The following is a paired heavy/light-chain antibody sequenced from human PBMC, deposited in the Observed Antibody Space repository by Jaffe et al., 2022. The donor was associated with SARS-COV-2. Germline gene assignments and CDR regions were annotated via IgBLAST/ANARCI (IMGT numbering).Heavy chain of an antibody. D-gene: IGHD7-27*01. CDR3: ARDWNWGPDN. CDR1: GFTFSDYY. Sequence: QVQLVQSGAEVRKPGASVTVSCKTSGFTFSDYYMHWVRQAPGQGLEWMGWIKPDTGNIHLALKFQGRVTMTTDTSISTAYMELTSLGFDDTAVYYCARDWNWGPDNWGQGTLVTVS. J-gene: IGHJ4*02. CDR2: IKPDTGNI. V-gene: IGHV1-2*02.
Light chain of an antibody. Sequence: SYELTQPLSVSVALGQTARITCGGNNIGSKNVHWYQQKPGQAPVLVIYGHNNRPSGIPERFSGYNSGSTATLIVTRAQAGDEADYYCQVWDSNDWVFGGGTKLTVL. CDR2: GHN. J-gene: IGLJ3*02. V-gene: IGLV3-9*01. CDR1: NIGSKN. CDR3: QVWDSNDWV.